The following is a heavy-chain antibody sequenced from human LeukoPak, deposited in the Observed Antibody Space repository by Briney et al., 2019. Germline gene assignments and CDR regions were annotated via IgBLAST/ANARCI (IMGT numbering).Heavy chain of an antibody. V-gene: IGHV4-61*02. D-gene: IGHD6-13*01. J-gene: IGHJ5*02. CDR3: ARCAAAAGENWFDP. Sequence: SETLSLTCTVSGGSISSGSYYWSWIRQPAGKGLEWIGRIYTSGSTNYNPSLKSRVTISVDTSKNQFSLKLSSVTAADTAVYYCARCAAAAGENWFDPWGQGTLVTVSS. CDR1: GGSISSGSYY. CDR2: IYTSGST.